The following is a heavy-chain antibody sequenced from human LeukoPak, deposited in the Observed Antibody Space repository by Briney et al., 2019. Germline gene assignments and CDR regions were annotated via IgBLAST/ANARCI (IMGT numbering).Heavy chain of an antibody. CDR1: GFTFSSYA. CDR2: ISASGGSK. J-gene: IGHJ4*02. CDR3: PPYCYDSRRPLY. V-gene: IGHV3-23*01. Sequence: GGSLRLSCVVSGFTFSSYAMSWVRQAPGKGLEWVAPISASGGSKYNADPVKGRSTTSSDTSNNTLYLQMTILTAETTAIYYFPPYCYDSRRPLYWGQKTLVTVSS. D-gene: IGHD3-10*01.